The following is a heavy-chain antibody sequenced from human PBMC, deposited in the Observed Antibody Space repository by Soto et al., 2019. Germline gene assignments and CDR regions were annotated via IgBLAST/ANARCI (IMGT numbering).Heavy chain of an antibody. D-gene: IGHD2-2*02. J-gene: IGHJ6*02. V-gene: IGHV3-7*01. Sequence: PGGSLRLSCAASGFTFSSYWMSWVRQAPGKGLEWVANIKQDGSEKYYVDSVKGRFTISRDNAKNSLCLQMNSLRAEDTAVYYCARARVVPAAIMYYYYGMDVWGQGTTVTVSS. CDR2: IKQDGSEK. CDR3: ARARVVPAAIMYYYYGMDV. CDR1: GFTFSSYW.